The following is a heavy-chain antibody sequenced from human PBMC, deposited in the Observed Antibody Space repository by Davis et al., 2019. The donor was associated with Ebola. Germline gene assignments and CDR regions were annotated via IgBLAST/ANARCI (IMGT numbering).Heavy chain of an antibody. V-gene: IGHV1-18*01. CDR3: ARDATTVTTIWFDP. CDR1: GYTFSGYA. CDR2: INVYNGHT. D-gene: IGHD4-17*01. J-gene: IGHJ5*02. Sequence: AASVKVSCKTSGYTFSGYAISWVRQAPGQGLEWIGRINVYNGHTNYAQNFQGRVTVSTDTSTTIAYMELRSLSSDDTALYYCARDATTVTTIWFDPWGQGTLVTVSS.